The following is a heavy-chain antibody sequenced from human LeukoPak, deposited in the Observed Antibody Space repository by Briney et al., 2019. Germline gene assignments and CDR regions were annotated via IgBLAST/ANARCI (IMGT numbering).Heavy chain of an antibody. CDR2: IYTGGIT. J-gene: IGHJ4*02. Sequence: GGSLRLSRAASGLTVSSNHMAWVRQAPGKGLEWVSVIYTGGITYYADSVQGRFIISRDTSRNALYLQMNSLRVEDTALYYCARDHAPAGGGLDYWGQGTHVTVSS. CDR1: GLTVSSNH. D-gene: IGHD6-13*01. CDR3: ARDHAPAGGGLDY. V-gene: IGHV3-53*01.